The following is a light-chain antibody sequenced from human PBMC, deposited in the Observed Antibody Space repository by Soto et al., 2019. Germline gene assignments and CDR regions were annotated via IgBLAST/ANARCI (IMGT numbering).Light chain of an antibody. CDR3: QQYGSSPRT. CDR1: PRVSSN. J-gene: IGKJ1*01. CDR2: GAS. V-gene: IGKV3-20*01. Sequence: EIVMTQSPATLSVSPGERATLSCRASPRVSSNLAWYKQKPGQPPRLLIYGASSRATSIPDRFSGSGSGTDFTLTISRLEPEYVALYYCQQYGSSPRTFGQGTKVDIK.